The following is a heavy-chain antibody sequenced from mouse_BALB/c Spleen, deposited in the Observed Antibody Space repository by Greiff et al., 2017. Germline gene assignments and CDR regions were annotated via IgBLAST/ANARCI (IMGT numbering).Heavy chain of an antibody. CDR1: GFTFSSFG. Sequence: DVHLVESGGGLVQPGGSRKLSCAASGFTFSSFGMHWVRQAPEKGLEWVAYISSGSSTIYYADTVKGRFTISRDNPKNTLFLQMTSLRSEDTAMYYCARGLRKDYAMDYWGQGTSVTVSS. CDR3: ARGLRKDYAMDY. D-gene: IGHD2-4*01. CDR2: ISSGSSTI. J-gene: IGHJ4*01. V-gene: IGHV5-17*02.